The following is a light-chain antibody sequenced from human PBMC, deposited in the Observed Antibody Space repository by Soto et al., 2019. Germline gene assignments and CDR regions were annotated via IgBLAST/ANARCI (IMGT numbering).Light chain of an antibody. CDR2: KIS. CDR3: MQGTHWPPT. Sequence: DVVMTQSPLSLPVTLGQPASISCRSSQSLVYGDGNTYLNWFQQRPGQSPRRLIYKISNRDSGVPERFSGSGSVTDFTLKISRVEAEDVGVYYCMQGTHWPPTFGQGTKVEIK. V-gene: IGKV2-30*01. CDR1: QSLVYGDGNTY. J-gene: IGKJ1*01.